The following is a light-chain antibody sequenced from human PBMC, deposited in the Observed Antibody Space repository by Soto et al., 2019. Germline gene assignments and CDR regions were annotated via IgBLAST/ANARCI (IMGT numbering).Light chain of an antibody. CDR1: QSLLHSNGYDS. CDR3: MQALQSPPT. Sequence: EIVMTQSPLSLPVTPGEQASISCRSSQSLLHSNGYDSLDWYLQKPGQSPQLLIYLGSNRASGVPARFSGSGSGTDFTLKISRVEADDVGVYYCMQALQSPPTFGLGTKVEIK. CDR2: LGS. V-gene: IGKV2-28*01. J-gene: IGKJ1*01.